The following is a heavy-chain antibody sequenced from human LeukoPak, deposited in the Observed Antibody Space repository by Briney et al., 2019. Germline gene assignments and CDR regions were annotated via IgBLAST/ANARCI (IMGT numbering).Heavy chain of an antibody. V-gene: IGHV3-7*01. D-gene: IGHD3-22*01. CDR3: ARAGLSGDYSGYYYFG. J-gene: IGHJ4*02. Sequence: GGSLRLSCAASGFTFSNYWMSWVRQAPGKGLEWVANIKLDGSEKDYVDSVRGRFTISRDNAKNSLYLQMNSLRGDDTAVYYCARAGLSGDYSGYYYFGWGQGTLVTVSS. CDR2: IKLDGSEK. CDR1: GFTFSNYW.